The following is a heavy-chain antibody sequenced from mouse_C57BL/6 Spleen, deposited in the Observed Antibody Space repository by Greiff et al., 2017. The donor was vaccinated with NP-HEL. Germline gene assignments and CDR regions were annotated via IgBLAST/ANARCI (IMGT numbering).Heavy chain of an antibody. Sequence: DVKLVESGAELVKPGASVTLSCTASGFNIKDYYMHWVKQRTEQGLEWIGRIDPEAGGTKYAPKFQGKATITADTSSNTAYLQLSSLTAEDTADYYGARSFYDGSSDYAMDYWGQGTSVTVSS. CDR3: ARSFYDGSSDYAMDY. CDR1: GFNIKDYY. J-gene: IGHJ4*01. V-gene: IGHV14-2*01. CDR2: IDPEAGGT. D-gene: IGHD1-1*01.